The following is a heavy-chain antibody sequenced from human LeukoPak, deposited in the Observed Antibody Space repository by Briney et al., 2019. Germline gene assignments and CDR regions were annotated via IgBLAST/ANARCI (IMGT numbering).Heavy chain of an antibody. CDR2: IYYSGTT. J-gene: IGHJ4*02. Sequence: PSETLSLTCAVSGDSISSSRYYWGWIRQPPGKGLEWIGTIYYSGTTYYNPSLKSRLTISVDTSKNQFSLKLSSVTAADTAVYYCARLGWIQLWARKNPYYFDYWGQGTLVTVSS. CDR3: ARLGWIQLWARKNPYYFDY. V-gene: IGHV4-39*01. D-gene: IGHD5-18*01. CDR1: GDSISSSRYY.